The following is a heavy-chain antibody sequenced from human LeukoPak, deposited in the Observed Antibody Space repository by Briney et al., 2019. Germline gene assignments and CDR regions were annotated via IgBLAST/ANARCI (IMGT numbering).Heavy chain of an antibody. CDR3: ARGTPGRDGYLPDY. D-gene: IGHD5-24*01. CDR2: MIPIFGTA. Sequence: ASVKVSCMASGGXFSSYAMSWVRQAPGQGLEWMGGMIPIFGTANYAQKFQGRVTITADESTSTAYMELSSLRSEDTAVYYCARGTPGRDGYLPDYWGQGTLVTVSS. J-gene: IGHJ4*02. V-gene: IGHV1-69*13. CDR1: GGXFSSYA.